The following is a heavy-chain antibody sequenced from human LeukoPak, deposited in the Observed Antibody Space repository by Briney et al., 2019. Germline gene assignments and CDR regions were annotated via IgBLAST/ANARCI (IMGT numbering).Heavy chain of an antibody. CDR2: ISGDGGST. J-gene: IGHJ4*02. D-gene: IGHD6-19*01. CDR1: GFTFDDYA. Sequence: GGSLRLSCAASGFTFDDYAMHWVRQAPGKGLEWVSLISGDGGSTYYADSVKGRFTISRDNSKNSLYLQMNSLRTEDTALYYCAKDVRSGWYKGAFDYWGQGTLVTVSS. V-gene: IGHV3-43*02. CDR3: AKDVRSGWYKGAFDY.